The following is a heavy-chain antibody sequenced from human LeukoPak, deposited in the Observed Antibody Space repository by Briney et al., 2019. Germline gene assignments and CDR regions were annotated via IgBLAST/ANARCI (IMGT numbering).Heavy chain of an antibody. D-gene: IGHD6-13*01. J-gene: IGHJ4*02. CDR2: ISGSGGST. Sequence: GGSLRLSCAASGFTFSSYAMSWVRQAPGKGLEWVSAISGSGGSTYYADSVKGRFTISRDNSKNTLYLQMNSLRPEDTAVYYCAKEGAGSSWSHLGYWGQGTLVTVSS. CDR1: GFTFSSYA. CDR3: AKEGAGSSWSHLGY. V-gene: IGHV3-23*01.